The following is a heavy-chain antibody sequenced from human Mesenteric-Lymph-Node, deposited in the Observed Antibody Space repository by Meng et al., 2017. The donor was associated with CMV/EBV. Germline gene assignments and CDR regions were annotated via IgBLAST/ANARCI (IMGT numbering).Heavy chain of an antibody. Sequence: GESLKISCAASGFTFSGSAIHWVRQASGKGLEWVGRIRSNANSYAPAYTASVKGRFTISRDDSKSTAYLQMNSLKTEDTAVYYCTRLSDSSRAYYGMDVWGQGTTVTVSS. D-gene: IGHD6-13*01. CDR3: TRLSDSSRAYYGMDV. J-gene: IGHJ6*02. CDR2: IRSNANSYAP. CDR1: GFTFSGSA. V-gene: IGHV3-73*01.